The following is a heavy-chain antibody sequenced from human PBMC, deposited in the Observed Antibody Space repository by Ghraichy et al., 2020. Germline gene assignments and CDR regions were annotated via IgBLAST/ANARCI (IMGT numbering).Heavy chain of an antibody. D-gene: IGHD7-27*01. CDR2: INHSGST. CDR3: ARNNWGFDY. CDR1: GGSFSGYY. V-gene: IGHV4-34*01. J-gene: IGHJ4*02. Sequence: SETLSLTCAVYGGSFSGYYWSWIRQPPGKGLEWIGEINHSGSTNYNPSLKSRVTISVDTSKNQFSLKLRSVTAADTAVYYCARNNWGFDYWGQGTLVTVSS.